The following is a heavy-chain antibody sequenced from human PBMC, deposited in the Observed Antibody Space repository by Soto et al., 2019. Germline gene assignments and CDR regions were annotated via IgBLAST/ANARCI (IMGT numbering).Heavy chain of an antibody. J-gene: IGHJ4*02. Sequence: GGSLRLSCAASGFTFSSYAMSWVRQAPGKGLEWVSAISGSGGSTYYADSGKGRFTISRDNSKNTLYLQMNSLRAEDTAVYYCAKDDAARLLSDYWGQGTLVTVSS. CDR3: AKDDAARLLSDY. CDR1: GFTFSSYA. CDR2: ISGSGGST. D-gene: IGHD6-6*01. V-gene: IGHV3-23*01.